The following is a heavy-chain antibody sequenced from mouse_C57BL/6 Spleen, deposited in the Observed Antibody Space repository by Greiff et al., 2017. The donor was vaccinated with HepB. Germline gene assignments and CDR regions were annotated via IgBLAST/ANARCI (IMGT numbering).Heavy chain of an antibody. Sequence: KQRPGQGLEWIGRIHPSDSDTNYNQKFKGKATLTVDKSSSTAYMQLSSLTSEDSAVYYCAISGDGYYYFDYWGQGTTLTVSS. V-gene: IGHV1-74*01. CDR3: AISGDGYYYFDY. J-gene: IGHJ2*01. CDR2: IHPSDSDT. D-gene: IGHD2-3*01.